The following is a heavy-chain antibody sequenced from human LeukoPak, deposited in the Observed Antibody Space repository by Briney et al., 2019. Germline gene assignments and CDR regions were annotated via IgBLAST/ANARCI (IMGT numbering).Heavy chain of an antibody. Sequence: SETLSLTCTVSGGSISVYYWSWIRQPPGKGLEWIGYIYYSGSTNYNPSLKSRVTISVDASKNQFSLKLSSVTAADTAVYYCARHSKYYYDSSGSYVGYFQHWGQGTLVTVSS. CDR1: GGSISVYY. J-gene: IGHJ1*01. V-gene: IGHV4-59*08. CDR3: ARHSKYYYDSSGSYVGYFQH. CDR2: IYYSGST. D-gene: IGHD3-22*01.